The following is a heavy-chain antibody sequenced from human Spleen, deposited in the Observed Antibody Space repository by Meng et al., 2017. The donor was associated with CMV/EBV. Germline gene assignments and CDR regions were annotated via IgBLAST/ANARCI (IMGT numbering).Heavy chain of an antibody. D-gene: IGHD3-3*01. Sequence: VSVIAYYWSWIRQSPGKGLEWIGDIYHNGSTKYNPSLKSRLTISVDTSKDQFSLKLTSVTAADAAVYYCAREWVITIFGVATRWFDRWGQGTLVTVSS. CDR1: VSVIAYY. J-gene: IGHJ5*02. V-gene: IGHV4-34*01. CDR3: AREWVITIFGVATRWFDR. CDR2: IYHNGST.